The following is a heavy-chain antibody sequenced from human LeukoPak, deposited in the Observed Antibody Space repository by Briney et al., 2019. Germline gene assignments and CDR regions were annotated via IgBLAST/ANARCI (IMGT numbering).Heavy chain of an antibody. V-gene: IGHV1-2*02. CDR3: ARDDYYDSSGHLFDI. CDR1: GYTFTGYY. CDR2: INPNSGGT. Sequence: GASVKVSCKVSGYTFTGYYMHCVRQAPGQGLEWMGWINPNSGGTNYAQKFQGRVTMTRDTSISTAYMELRRLRSDDTAVYYCARDDYYDSSGHLFDIWGQGTMVTVSS. D-gene: IGHD3-22*01. J-gene: IGHJ3*02.